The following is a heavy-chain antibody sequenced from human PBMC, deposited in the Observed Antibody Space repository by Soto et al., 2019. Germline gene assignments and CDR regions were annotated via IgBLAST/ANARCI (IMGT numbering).Heavy chain of an antibody. CDR2: IYYSGST. CDR3: ARGMVGGVFPLDVFDI. V-gene: IGHV4-39*07. J-gene: IGHJ3*02. D-gene: IGHD3-10*01. Sequence: SETLSLTCIVSAGSISSTTYYWGWIRQPPGKGLEWIGSIYYSGSTYYNPSLKSRVTISVDTSKNQFSLKLSSVTAADTAVYYCARGMVGGVFPLDVFDIWGQGKMVPVSS. CDR1: AGSISSTTYY.